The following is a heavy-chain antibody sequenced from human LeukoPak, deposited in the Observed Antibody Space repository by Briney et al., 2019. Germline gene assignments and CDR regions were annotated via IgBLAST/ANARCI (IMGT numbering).Heavy chain of an antibody. D-gene: IGHD6-6*01. J-gene: IGHJ4*02. CDR3: AREDDSSSSILDY. CDR2: IYYSGST. CDR1: GGSISSGGYY. V-gene: IGHV4-31*03. Sequence: KASETLSLTCTVSGGSISSGGYYWSWIRQRPGKGLEWIGYIYYSGSTYYNPSLKSRVTISVDTSKNQFSLKLSSVTAADTAVYYCAREDDSSSSILDYWGQGTLVTVSS.